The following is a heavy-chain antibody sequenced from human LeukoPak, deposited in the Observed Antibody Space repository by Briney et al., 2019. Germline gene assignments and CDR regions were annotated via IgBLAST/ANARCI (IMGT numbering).Heavy chain of an antibody. J-gene: IGHJ4*02. V-gene: IGHV1-69*13. Sequence: ASVKVSCKASGGTSSSYAISWVRQAPGQGLEWMGGIIPIFGTANYAQKFQGRATITADESTSTAYMELSSLRSEDTAVYYCARAEGYCSGGSCYSSFDYWGQGTLVTVSS. CDR2: IIPIFGTA. CDR3: ARAEGYCSGGSCYSSFDY. CDR1: GGTSSSYA. D-gene: IGHD2-15*01.